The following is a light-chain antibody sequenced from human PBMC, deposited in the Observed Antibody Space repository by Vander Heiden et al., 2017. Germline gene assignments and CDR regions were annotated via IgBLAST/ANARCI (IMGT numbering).Light chain of an antibody. CDR3: QQVNTYPYT. CDR1: QGINRY. CDR2: AAS. J-gene: IGKJ2*01. V-gene: IGKV1-9*01. Sequence: DIQVTQSPSFLSASVGDTVTITCRASQGINRYLTWYQQQPGKAPKLLIYAASTLQSGVPSRFSGSGSGTEFTLTISSLQPEDFATYFCQQVNTYPYTFGQGTKLE.